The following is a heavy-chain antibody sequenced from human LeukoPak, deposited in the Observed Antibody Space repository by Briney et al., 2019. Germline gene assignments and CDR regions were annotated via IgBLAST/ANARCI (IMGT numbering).Heavy chain of an antibody. Sequence: GGSLRLSCTASGFTFGDYAMSWVRQAPGKGLVWISRINSDGSTTSYADSVKGRFTISRDNAKNTLYLQMNSLRAEDTAVYYCARGNYYGQDYWGQGTLVTVSS. J-gene: IGHJ4*02. D-gene: IGHD3-10*01. CDR2: INSDGSTT. V-gene: IGHV3-74*01. CDR1: GFTFGDYA. CDR3: ARGNYYGQDY.